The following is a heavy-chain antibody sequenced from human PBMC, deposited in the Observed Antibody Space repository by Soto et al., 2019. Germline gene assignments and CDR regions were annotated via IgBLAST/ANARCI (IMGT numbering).Heavy chain of an antibody. J-gene: IGHJ4*02. D-gene: IGHD2-21*02. V-gene: IGHV3-23*04. CDR2: ISGSGVDT. CDR1: GFTFSSYG. CDR3: ARGGAYCYGDCTRAH. Sequence: EVQVVQSGGGSVQPGGSLRLSCEASGFTFSSYGMTWVRQAPGKGLEWVAGISGSGVDTKYADSVKGRFIIARDNSMNKMYLQMNNLRVEDTAVYFCARGGAYCYGDCTRAHWGQGTLVTVSS.